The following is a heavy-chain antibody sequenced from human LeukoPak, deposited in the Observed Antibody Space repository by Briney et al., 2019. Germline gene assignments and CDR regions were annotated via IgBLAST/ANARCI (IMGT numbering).Heavy chain of an antibody. CDR3: ARDRDYGPGIFDY. J-gene: IGHJ4*02. Sequence: ASVKVSCKASGYTFTGYYMHWVRQAPGQGLEWMGWINPNSGGTNYAQKFQGRVTMTRDTSISTAYMVLNRLRSDDTAVYYCARDRDYGPGIFDYWGQGILVTVSS. CDR2: INPNSGGT. V-gene: IGHV1-2*02. CDR1: GYTFTGYY. D-gene: IGHD3-10*01.